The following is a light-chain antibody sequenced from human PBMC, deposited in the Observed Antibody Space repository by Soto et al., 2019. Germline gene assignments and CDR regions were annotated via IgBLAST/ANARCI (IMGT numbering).Light chain of an antibody. CDR3: QNLKSYPVT. CDR2: AAS. Sequence: DIQLTQSPSFLSASVGDRVTITCRARQGISSYLAWYQQKPGKAPKLLIYAASTLQSVVPSRFSGSGSGTEFTITIISLQPEEFATYYRQNLKSYPVTFGQGTKVEIK. J-gene: IGKJ1*01. V-gene: IGKV1-9*01. CDR1: QGISSY.